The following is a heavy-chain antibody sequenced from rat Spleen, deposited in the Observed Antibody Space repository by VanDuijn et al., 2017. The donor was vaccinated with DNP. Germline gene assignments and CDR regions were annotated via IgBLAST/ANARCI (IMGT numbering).Heavy chain of an antibody. CDR1: GYSITSNY. CDR2: ISYGGST. J-gene: IGHJ2*01. V-gene: IGHV3-1*01. D-gene: IGHD1-3*01. CDR3: ARXXXYXXX. Sequence: EVQLQESGPGLVKPSQSLSLTCSVTGYSITSNYWGWIRKFPGSEMEWIGHISYGGSTRYNPSLNSRISITRDTSKNQFFLQLNYLXTXXXATXXXARXXXYXXXWGQGVXXTVSS.